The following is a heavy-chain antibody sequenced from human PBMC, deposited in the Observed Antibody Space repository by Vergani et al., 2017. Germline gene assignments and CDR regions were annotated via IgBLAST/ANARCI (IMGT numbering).Heavy chain of an antibody. D-gene: IGHD3-10*01. V-gene: IGHV3-23*01. Sequence: EVQLLESGGGLVQPGGSLRLSCAASGFTFSSYAMSWVRQAPGKGLEGVSAISGSGGSTYYADSVKGRFTISRDNSKNTLYLQMNSLRAEDTAVYYCAKGNTPPHGSQYYFDYWGQGTLVTVSS. CDR2: ISGSGGST. CDR3: AKGNTPPHGSQYYFDY. CDR1: GFTFSSYA. J-gene: IGHJ4*02.